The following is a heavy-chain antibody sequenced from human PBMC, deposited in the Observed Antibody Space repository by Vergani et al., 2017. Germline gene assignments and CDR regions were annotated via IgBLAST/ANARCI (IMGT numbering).Heavy chain of an antibody. Sequence: QVHLVESGGGVVQPGRSLRLSCAASGLTFNNYAIHWVRQAPGKGLEWVAVISKDGLNEYYADSVKGRFTVSRDNSESTLYLQMNNLRTDDTALYYCVSQTFTAWGQGTLVTVSS. CDR1: GLTFNNYA. CDR2: ISKDGLNE. J-gene: IGHJ5*02. D-gene: IGHD2/OR15-2a*01. V-gene: IGHV3-30-3*01. CDR3: VSQTFTA.